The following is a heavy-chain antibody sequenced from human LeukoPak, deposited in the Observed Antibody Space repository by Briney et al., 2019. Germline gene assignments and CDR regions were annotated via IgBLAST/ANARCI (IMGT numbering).Heavy chain of an antibody. D-gene: IGHD3-10*01. CDR2: MDSDGSNT. CDR1: GFTFTSFW. Sequence: GGSLRLSCAASGFTFTSFWRHWVGQLQGKGLGWFQRMDSDGSNTNYADSVKGRFTMSRDNAENTVYLQMNSLRAEDTAVYYCARGGNFASGSFDYWGQGTLATVSS. J-gene: IGHJ4*02. V-gene: IGHV3-74*01. CDR3: ARGGNFASGSFDY.